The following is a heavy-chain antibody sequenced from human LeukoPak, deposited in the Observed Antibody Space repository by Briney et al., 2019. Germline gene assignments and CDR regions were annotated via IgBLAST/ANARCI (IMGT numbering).Heavy chain of an antibody. D-gene: IGHD3-9*01. CDR1: GYTFTGYY. V-gene: IGHV1-2*02. J-gene: IGHJ4*02. Sequence: ASVKVSCKASGYTFTGYYMHWVRQAPGQGLEWMGWINPNSGGTNYAQKFQGRVTMTRDTSISTASMELSSLKPDDTAVYYCARDSDWDGLTFDYRGRGTLVTVSS. CDR2: INPNSGGT. CDR3: ARDSDWDGLTFDY.